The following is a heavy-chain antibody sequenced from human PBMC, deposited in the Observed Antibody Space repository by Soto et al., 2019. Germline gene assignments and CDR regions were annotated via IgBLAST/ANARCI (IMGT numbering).Heavy chain of an antibody. V-gene: IGHV3-7*01. Sequence: EVQLVESGGGLVQPGGSLRLSCAASGFTFSSYWMSWVRQAPGKGLEWVANIKQDGSEKYYVDSVKGRFTISRDNAKNSLYLQQISLRAEGTAVYYCARSRRVATITIFYCYYYMDVWGKGTTVTVSS. J-gene: IGHJ6*03. CDR1: GFTFSSYW. D-gene: IGHD5-12*01. CDR3: ARSRRVATITIFYCYYYMDV. CDR2: IKQDGSEK.